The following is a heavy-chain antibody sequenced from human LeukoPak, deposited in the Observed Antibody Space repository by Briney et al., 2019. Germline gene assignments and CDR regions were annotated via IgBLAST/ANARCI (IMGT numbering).Heavy chain of an antibody. D-gene: IGHD3-22*01. Sequence: PGRFLRLSCTVSGFTFGDYAMSWVRQAPGKGLEGVGFIRSNAYGGTTEYAASVNGRFTISRDDSKSIAYLQMNSLKTEDTAVYFCTGLNHYDSSGFYEWGQGTLVTVSS. J-gene: IGHJ1*01. CDR1: GFTFGDYA. CDR3: TGLNHYDSSGFYE. CDR2: IRSNAYGGTT. V-gene: IGHV3-49*04.